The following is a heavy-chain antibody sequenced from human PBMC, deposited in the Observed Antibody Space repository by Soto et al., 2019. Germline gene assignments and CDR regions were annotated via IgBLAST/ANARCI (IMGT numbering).Heavy chain of an antibody. Sequence: GGSLRLSCASSGFTFSAYWLTWVRQAPGKGLEWVAYIKQDGSDKHYVDSVKGRFTISRDNAKNSLYLQMNSLGVEDTAVYYCARVDGVAAAGANDYWGQGNLVTVS. V-gene: IGHV3-7*04. CDR1: GFTFSAYW. J-gene: IGHJ4*02. CDR3: ARVDGVAAAGANDY. D-gene: IGHD6-13*01. CDR2: IKQDGSDK.